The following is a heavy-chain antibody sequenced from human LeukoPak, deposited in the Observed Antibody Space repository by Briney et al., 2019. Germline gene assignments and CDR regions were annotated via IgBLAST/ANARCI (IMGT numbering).Heavy chain of an antibody. Sequence: VASVKVSCKASGGTFSSYAISWVRQAPGQGLEWMGRIIPILGIANYAQKFQGRVTITADKSTSTAYMELSSLRSEDTAVYYCARECHPAIEVRGVICHWGQGTLVTVSS. CDR2: IIPILGIA. CDR3: ARECHPAIEVRGVICH. D-gene: IGHD3-10*01. J-gene: IGHJ4*02. V-gene: IGHV1-69*04. CDR1: GGTFSSYA.